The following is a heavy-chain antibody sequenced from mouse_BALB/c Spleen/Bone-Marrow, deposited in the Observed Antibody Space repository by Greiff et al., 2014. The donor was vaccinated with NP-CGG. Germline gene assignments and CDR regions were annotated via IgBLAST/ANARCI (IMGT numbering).Heavy chain of an antibody. V-gene: IGHV1-37*01. CDR3: GGVRLDY. CDR2: INPYNGDT. CDR1: GYSFTGYF. D-gene: IGHD2-14*01. J-gene: IGHJ2*01. Sequence: EVQLQQSGPELVKPGASVKISCKASGYSFTGYFMNRVKQSHGKSLEWIGRINPYNGDTFYNQKFKGKATLTVDKSSSTAHMELLSLTSEDSAVYYCGGVRLDYWGQGTTLTVSS.